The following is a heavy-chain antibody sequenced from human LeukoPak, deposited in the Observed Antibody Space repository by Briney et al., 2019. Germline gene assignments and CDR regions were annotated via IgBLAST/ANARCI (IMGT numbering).Heavy chain of an antibody. CDR2: IYSDGRT. Sequence: GGSLRLSCAASGFTVSSYYLTWVRQAPGKGLEWVSVIYSDGRTFYADSVKGRFTISRDDSKNTLYLQMNNLRAEDMAVYYCGRGRPNYYFEYWGQGTLVTVSS. D-gene: IGHD1-7*01. V-gene: IGHV3-53*01. J-gene: IGHJ4*02. CDR1: GFTVSSYY. CDR3: GRGRPNYYFEY.